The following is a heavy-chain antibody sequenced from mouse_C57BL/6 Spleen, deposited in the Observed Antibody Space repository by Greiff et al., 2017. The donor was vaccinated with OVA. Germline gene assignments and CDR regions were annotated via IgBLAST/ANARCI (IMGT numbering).Heavy chain of an antibody. D-gene: IGHD2-3*01. CDR2: ISYDGSN. CDR1: GYSITSGYY. Sequence: ESGPGLVKPSQSLSLTCSVTGYSITSGYYWNWIRQFPGNKLEWMGYISYDGSNNYNPSLKNRISITRDTSKNQFFLKLNSVTTEDTATYYCSIYDGYYDGFAYWGQGTLVTVSA. CDR3: SIYDGYYDGFAY. J-gene: IGHJ3*01. V-gene: IGHV3-6*01.